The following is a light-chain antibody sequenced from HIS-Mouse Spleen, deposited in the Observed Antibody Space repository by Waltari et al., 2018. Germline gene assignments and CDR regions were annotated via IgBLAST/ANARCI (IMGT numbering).Light chain of an antibody. V-gene: IGKV1-8*01. Sequence: AIRMTQSPSSFSASTGDRVTITCRASQGSSSYLAWYQQKPGKAPKLLIYAASTLQSGVPSRFSGSGSGTDFTLTISCLQSEDFATYYCQQYYSYPMYTFGQGTKLEIK. CDR2: AAS. CDR3: QQYYSYPMYT. J-gene: IGKJ2*01. CDR1: QGSSSY.